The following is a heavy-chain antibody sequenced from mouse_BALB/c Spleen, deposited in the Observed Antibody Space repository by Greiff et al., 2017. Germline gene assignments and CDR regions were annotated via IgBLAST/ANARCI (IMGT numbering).Heavy chain of an antibody. CDR2: INSNGGST. D-gene: IGHD1-1*01. CDR3: ARARSLLQRYEGFDY. Sequence: EVMLVESGGGLVQPGGSLKLSCAASGFTFSSYGMSWVRQTPDKRLELVATINSNGGSTYYPDSVKGRFTISRDNAKNTLYLQMSSLKSEDTAMYYCARARSLLQRYEGFDYWGQGTTLTVSS. V-gene: IGHV5-6-3*01. J-gene: IGHJ2*01. CDR1: GFTFSSYG.